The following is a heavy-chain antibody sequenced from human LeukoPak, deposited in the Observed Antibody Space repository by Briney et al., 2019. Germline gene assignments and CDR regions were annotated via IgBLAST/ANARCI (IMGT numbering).Heavy chain of an antibody. CDR3: AKDLGWELPAEAY. V-gene: IGHV3-23*01. J-gene: IGHJ4*02. Sequence: PGGSLRLSCVASGFTFKKYVVNWVRQAPGKGLEWLATIYASGVSISCADSVKGRFTTSRDNSNNTLYLQMNSLRAEDTAMYYCAKDLGWELPAEAYWGQGILVTVSS. CDR1: GFTFKKYV. CDR2: IYASGVSI. D-gene: IGHD1-26*01.